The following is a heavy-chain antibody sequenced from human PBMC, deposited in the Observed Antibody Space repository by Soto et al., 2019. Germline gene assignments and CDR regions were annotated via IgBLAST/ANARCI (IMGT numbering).Heavy chain of an antibody. D-gene: IGHD3-10*01. V-gene: IGHV4-59*08. CDR1: GGPMNNYY. CDR2: MGYNGFT. Sequence: QVQLQGSGPGLVKPSETLSLTCSISGGPMNNYYCSWFRQPRGQGLEWIGYMGYNGFTRYNPSLRSRVAISLDTAKNQFSLNLSSVTTADTALYYCARQGFGELHGLVDVRGQGITVTVSS. CDR3: ARQGFGELHGLVDV. J-gene: IGHJ6*02.